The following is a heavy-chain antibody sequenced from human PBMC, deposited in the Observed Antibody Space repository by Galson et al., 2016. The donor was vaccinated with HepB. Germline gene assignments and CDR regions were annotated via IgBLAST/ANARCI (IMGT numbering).Heavy chain of an antibody. V-gene: IGHV3-11*01. Sequence: SLRLSCAASGFTFSDYYMSWLRQAPGKGLEWLSYISSSGTTISYAHTVKGRFTISRDNAKNSLYLQMNSLRAEDTAVYYCAREARVRVTDYWGQGTLVTVSS. CDR2: ISSSGTTI. D-gene: IGHD4-23*01. J-gene: IGHJ4*02. CDR1: GFTFSDYY. CDR3: AREARVRVTDY.